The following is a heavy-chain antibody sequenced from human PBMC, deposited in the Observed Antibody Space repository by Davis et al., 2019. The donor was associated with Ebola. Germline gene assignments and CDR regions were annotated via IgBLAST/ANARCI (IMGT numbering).Heavy chain of an antibody. Sequence: GGSLRLSCAASGFTFSSYAMTWVRQPPGQGLEWVSSMSVIGDNTYYADSVISRFTISRKNSKDTLFLQMNSLSAEDTAIYDWAKDGGSGYSPDYWGQGTLVTVSS. CDR1: GFTFSSYA. D-gene: IGHD5-12*01. V-gene: IGHV3-23*01. J-gene: IGHJ4*02. CDR2: MSVIGDNT. CDR3: AKDGGSGYSPDY.